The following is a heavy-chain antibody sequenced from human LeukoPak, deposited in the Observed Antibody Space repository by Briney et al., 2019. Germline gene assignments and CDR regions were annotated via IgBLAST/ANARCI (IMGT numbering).Heavy chain of an antibody. CDR3: TADGDALGAFDI. CDR1: GFTFSNYA. CDR2: IKSKTDGGTT. J-gene: IGHJ3*02. D-gene: IGHD4-17*01. Sequence: GGSLRLSCAASGFTFSNYAMSWVRQAPGKGLEWVGRIKSKTDGGTTDYAAPVKGRFTISRDDSKNTLYLQMNSLKTEDTAVYYCTADGDALGAFDIWGQGTMVTVSS. V-gene: IGHV3-15*01.